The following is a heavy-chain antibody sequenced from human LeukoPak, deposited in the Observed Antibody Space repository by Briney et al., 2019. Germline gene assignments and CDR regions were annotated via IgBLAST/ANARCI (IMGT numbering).Heavy chain of an antibody. J-gene: IGHJ4*02. CDR1: GFTFSNYA. CDR3: ARDHYFKIDY. Sequence: RGSLRLSCEASGFTFSNYAMSWVRQAPGKGLVWVSRIPTDETPTNYADSVQGRFTISRDNAKNTMYLQMNNLRAEDTAVYYCARDHYFKIDYWGQGSLVTVSS. V-gene: IGHV3-74*01. D-gene: IGHD3-10*01. CDR2: IPTDETPT.